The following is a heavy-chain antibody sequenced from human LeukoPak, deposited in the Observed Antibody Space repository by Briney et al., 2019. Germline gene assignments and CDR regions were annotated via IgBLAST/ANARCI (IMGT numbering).Heavy chain of an antibody. CDR1: GFTFSSYT. CDR2: IKQDGSEK. CDR3: ARAVYYYPY. V-gene: IGHV3-7*01. Sequence: GGSLRLSCAASGFTFSSYTMHWIRQAPGKGLEWVANIKQDGSEKYYVDSVKGRFTISRDNAKNSLYLQMNSLRAEDTAVYYCARAVYYYPYWGQGTLVTVSS. J-gene: IGHJ4*02. D-gene: IGHD3-22*01.